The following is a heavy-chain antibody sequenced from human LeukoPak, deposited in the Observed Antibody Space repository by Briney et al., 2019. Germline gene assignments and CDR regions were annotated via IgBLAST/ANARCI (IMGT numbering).Heavy chain of an antibody. CDR1: GFTFSNYP. D-gene: IGHD1-1*01. V-gene: IGHV3-64D*06. Sequence: GGSLRLSCSASGFTFSNYPMHWVRQAPGKGLEYVSAISSNGGSTYYADFVKGRFTISRDNSKNTLYLQMSSLRGEDTAVYSCVKRTTGTNFFDYWGQGTLVTVSS. CDR3: VKRTTGTNFFDY. CDR2: ISSNGGST. J-gene: IGHJ4*02.